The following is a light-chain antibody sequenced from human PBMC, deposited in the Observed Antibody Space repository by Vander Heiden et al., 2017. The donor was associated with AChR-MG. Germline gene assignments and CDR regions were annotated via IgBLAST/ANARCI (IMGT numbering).Light chain of an antibody. CDR1: SSDVGGYNY. V-gene: IGLV2-11*01. J-gene: IGLJ3*02. CDR2: DVN. Sequence: QSALTQPRSVSGSPGQSVTISCTGTSSDVGGYNYVSWYQQHPGKAPKVLIYDVNVRPSGVPDRFSASKSGNTASLTISGLKTEDEADYYCCSYAGRYSWVFGGGTKLTVL. CDR3: CSYAGRYSWV.